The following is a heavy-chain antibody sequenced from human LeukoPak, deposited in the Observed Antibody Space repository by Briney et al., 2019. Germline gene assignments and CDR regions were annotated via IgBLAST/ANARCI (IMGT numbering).Heavy chain of an antibody. J-gene: IGHJ4*02. CDR3: AKGMYYYGSGSYLDY. V-gene: IGHV3-23*01. CDR2: ISGSGGST. D-gene: IGHD3-10*01. CDR1: GFTFSSYA. Sequence: PGGSLRLSCAASGFTFSSYAMSWVRQAPGKGLEWVSAISGSGGSTYYADSVKGRFTISRDNSKNTLYLQMNSLRAEDTAVYYCAKGMYYYGSGSYLDYWGQGTLVTVSS.